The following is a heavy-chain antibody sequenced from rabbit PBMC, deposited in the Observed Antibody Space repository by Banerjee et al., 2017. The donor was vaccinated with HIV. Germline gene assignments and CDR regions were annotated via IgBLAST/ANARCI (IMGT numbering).Heavy chain of an antibody. J-gene: IGHJ4*01. CDR1: GFDFSSYY. CDR3: VRAAGYGGYGFATGFDL. D-gene: IGHD6-1*01. V-gene: IGHV1S7*01. Sequence: QLKETGGGLVQPGGSLTLSCKASGFDFSSYYMNWVRQAPGKGLEWIGYIDPVFDTTYYASWVNGRFTISSHNAQNTLYLQMTSLTAADTATYFCVRAAGYGGYGFATGFDLWGQGTLVTVS. CDR2: IDPVFDTT.